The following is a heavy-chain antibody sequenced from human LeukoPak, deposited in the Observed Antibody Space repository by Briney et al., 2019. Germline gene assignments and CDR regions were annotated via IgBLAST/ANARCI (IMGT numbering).Heavy chain of an antibody. V-gene: IGHV3-64D*06. CDR1: GFTFSSYG. Sequence: PGGSLRLSCSASGFTFSSYGMYWVRQAPGKGLEYVSAITNKGDSTNYADSVKGRFTISRDNSKNTLYLQMSSLRPDDTAVYYCVKGAYDSVYSYGNFWGQGTLVTVSS. CDR2: ITNKGDST. J-gene: IGHJ4*02. D-gene: IGHD5-18*01. CDR3: VKGAYDSVYSYGNF.